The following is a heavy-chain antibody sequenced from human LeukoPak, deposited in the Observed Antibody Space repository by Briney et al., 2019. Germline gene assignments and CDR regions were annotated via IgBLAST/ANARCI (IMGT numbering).Heavy chain of an antibody. V-gene: IGHV1-69*13. D-gene: IGHD3-10*01. CDR1: GGTFSSYA. CDR3: ARDSEVRGVNLLWY. CDR2: IIPIFGTA. Sequence: SVKVSCKASGGTFSSYAISWVRQAPGQGLEWIGGIIPIFGTANYAQKFQGRVTITADESTTTAYMELSSLKSEDTAVYYCARDSEVRGVNLLWYWGQGTLVTVSS. J-gene: IGHJ4*02.